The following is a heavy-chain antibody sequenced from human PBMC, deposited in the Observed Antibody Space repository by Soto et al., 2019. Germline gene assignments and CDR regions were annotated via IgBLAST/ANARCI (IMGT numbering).Heavy chain of an antibody. CDR3: AKDMAPTYYYESSGYYAPFYYYYGMDV. J-gene: IGHJ6*02. Sequence: DVQLVESGGGLVQPGRSLRLSCAASGFTFDDYAMHWVRQAPGKGLEWVSGISWNSGSIGYADSVKGRFTISRDNAKNFLYLQMNSLRAEDTALYYCAKDMAPTYYYESSGYYAPFYYYYGMDVWGQGTTVTVSS. CDR2: ISWNSGSI. V-gene: IGHV3-9*01. D-gene: IGHD3-22*01. CDR1: GFTFDDYA.